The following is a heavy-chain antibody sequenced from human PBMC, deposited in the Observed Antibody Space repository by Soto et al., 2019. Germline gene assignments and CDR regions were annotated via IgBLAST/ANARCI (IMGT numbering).Heavy chain of an antibody. CDR3: ARVGQADYYYYGMDV. V-gene: IGHV1-2*04. Sequence: ASVKVSCKASGYTFTDYYMHWVRQAPGQGLECMGWINPNSGGTNYAQKFQGWVTMTRDTSISTAYMELSRLRSDDTAVYHCARVGQADYYYYGMDVWGQGTTVTVSS. J-gene: IGHJ6*02. CDR2: INPNSGGT. CDR1: GYTFTDYY. D-gene: IGHD1-26*01.